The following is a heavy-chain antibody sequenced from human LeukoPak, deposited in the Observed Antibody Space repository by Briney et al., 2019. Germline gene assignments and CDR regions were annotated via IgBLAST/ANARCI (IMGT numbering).Heavy chain of an antibody. V-gene: IGHV4-59*01. J-gene: IGHJ6*02. CDR2: IYYSGST. D-gene: IGHD3-9*01. CDR3: ARGYTIFRHDSHGPYYYGMEV. CDR1: GGSISSYY. Sequence: SETLSLTCTVSGGSISSYYWSWIRQPPGKGLEWIGYIYYSGSTNYNPSLKSRVTISVDTSKNQFSLKLSSVTAADTAVYYCARGYTIFRHDSHGPYYYGMEVWGQGTTVTVSS.